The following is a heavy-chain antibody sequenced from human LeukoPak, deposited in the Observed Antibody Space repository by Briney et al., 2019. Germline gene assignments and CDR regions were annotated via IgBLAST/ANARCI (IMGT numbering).Heavy chain of an antibody. J-gene: IGHJ5*02. CDR1: GGSISSGGYS. Sequence: TSETLSLTCAVSGGSISSGGYSWSWIRQPPGKGLEWIGYIYHSGSTYYNPSLKSRVTISVDRSKNQFSLKLSSVTAADTAVYYCARAGDIVGATYWFDPWGQGTLVTVSS. D-gene: IGHD1-26*01. V-gene: IGHV4-30-2*01. CDR3: ARAGDIVGATYWFDP. CDR2: IYHSGST.